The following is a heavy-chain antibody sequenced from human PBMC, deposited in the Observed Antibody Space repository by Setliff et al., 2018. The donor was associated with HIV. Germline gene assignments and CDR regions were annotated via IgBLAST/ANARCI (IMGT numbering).Heavy chain of an antibody. CDR1: GYDFHAFY. CDR2: INPKTGVA. CDR3: ARAHYLVAMTRNWFDP. V-gene: IGHV1-2*06. D-gene: IGHD5-12*01. Sequence: GASVKVSCKASGYDFHAFYIHWMRQAPGEGLEWMGRINPKTGVADYLKKFQGRVIMTRDTSTSTAHLGVIRPRFDDSAVYYCARAHYLVAMTRNWFDPWGQGTPVTVSS. J-gene: IGHJ5*02.